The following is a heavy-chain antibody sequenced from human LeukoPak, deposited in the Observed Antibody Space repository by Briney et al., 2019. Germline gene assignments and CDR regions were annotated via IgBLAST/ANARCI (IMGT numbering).Heavy chain of an antibody. J-gene: IGHJ6*02. CDR1: GFTFSSYA. CDR2: ISSSSTYT. Sequence: PGGSLRLSCAASGFTFSSYAMHWVRQAPGKGLEWVSYISSSSTYTEYADSVKGRLTISRDNAKNSLYLQMNSLRAEDTAIYYCARQNYYRMDVWGQGTTVTVSS. V-gene: IGHV3-21*05. CDR3: ARQNYYRMDV.